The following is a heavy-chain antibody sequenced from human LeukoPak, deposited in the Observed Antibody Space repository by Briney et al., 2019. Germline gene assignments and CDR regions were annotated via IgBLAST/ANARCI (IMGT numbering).Heavy chain of an antibody. CDR1: GFTFSSYS. Sequence: GGSLRLSCEASGFTFSSYSMNWVGQAPGKGREWVSGIGGSGGITYYADSLKGRFTISRDNSKNTLYLQMNSLRAEDTAVYYCAKDYWFGEFFYWGQGTLVTVSS. J-gene: IGHJ4*02. CDR3: AKDYWFGEFFY. D-gene: IGHD3-10*01. V-gene: IGHV3-23*01. CDR2: IGGSGGIT.